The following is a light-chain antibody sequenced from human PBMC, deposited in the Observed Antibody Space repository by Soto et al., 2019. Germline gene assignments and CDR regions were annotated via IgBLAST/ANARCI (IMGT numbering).Light chain of an antibody. CDR3: QQRNSWPLT. Sequence: EIVLTQSPATLSLSPGERATLSCRASQSVSSYLAWYQQKGGQAPRLLIYDASNRATGIPARFSGSGSGTDFTLTIGSVEPEDFAVYYCQQRNSWPLTFGGGTMVEIK. CDR1: QSVSSY. CDR2: DAS. J-gene: IGKJ4*01. V-gene: IGKV3-11*01.